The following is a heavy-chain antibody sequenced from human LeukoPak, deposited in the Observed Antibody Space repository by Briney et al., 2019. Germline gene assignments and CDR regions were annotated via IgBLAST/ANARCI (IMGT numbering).Heavy chain of an antibody. CDR2: IYYSGST. CDR1: GGSISRGDYY. CDR3: ARTHGIVGATFIDY. V-gene: IGHV4-30-4*08. D-gene: IGHD1-26*01. J-gene: IGHJ4*02. Sequence: SETLSLTCTVSGGSISRGDYYWSWIRQPPGKGLEWIGYIYYSGSTYYNPSLKSRVAISLDTSKNQFSLQLISVTAADTAVYYCARTHGIVGATFIDYWGQGTLVTVSS.